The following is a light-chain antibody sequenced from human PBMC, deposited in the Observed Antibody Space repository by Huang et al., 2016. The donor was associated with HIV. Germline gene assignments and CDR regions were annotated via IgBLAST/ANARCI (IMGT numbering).Light chain of an antibody. CDR2: GAS. Sequence: IQLTQSPSPLSASVGDRVTITCRASQGIGGYLAWFQQKPGKAPKLLIYGASTLQRGVPLRYRGSGSGTDLTLTVSSRQPEDVATYYCQQLHSYPFTFGQGTRLDIK. J-gene: IGKJ5*01. CDR1: QGIGGY. CDR3: QQLHSYPFT. V-gene: IGKV1-9*01.